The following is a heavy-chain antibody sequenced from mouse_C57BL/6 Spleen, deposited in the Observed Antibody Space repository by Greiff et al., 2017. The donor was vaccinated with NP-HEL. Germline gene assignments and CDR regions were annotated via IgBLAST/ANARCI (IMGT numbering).Heavy chain of an antibody. Sequence: VQLQQPGAELVKPGASVKLSCKASGYTFTSYWMQWVKQRPGQGLEWIGEIDPSDSYTNYNQKLKGKATLTVDTSSSTAYMQLSSLTSEDSAVYYCARWVYITTVVAAYYYAMDYWGQGTSVTVSS. J-gene: IGHJ4*01. CDR1: GYTFTSYW. CDR3: ARWVYITTVVAAYYYAMDY. V-gene: IGHV1-50*01. D-gene: IGHD1-1*01. CDR2: IDPSDSYT.